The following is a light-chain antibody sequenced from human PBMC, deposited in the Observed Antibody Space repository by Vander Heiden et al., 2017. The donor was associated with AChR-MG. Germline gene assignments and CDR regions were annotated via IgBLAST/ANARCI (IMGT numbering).Light chain of an antibody. CDR1: QSINNY. V-gene: IGKV1-39*01. CDR3: QQSHNTPRT. J-gene: IGKJ1*01. CDR2: TAS. Sequence: EIQMTQSPSSLSASVRDRVTITCRASQSINNYLSWYQQKPGKAPKLLIYTASSLQSGVPSRFSGGGAGADFTLTISSLQPEDFATYCCQQSHNTPRTFGQWTRVELK.